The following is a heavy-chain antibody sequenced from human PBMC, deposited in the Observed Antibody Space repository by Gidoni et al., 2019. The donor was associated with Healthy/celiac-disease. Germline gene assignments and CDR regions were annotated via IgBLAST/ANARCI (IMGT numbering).Heavy chain of an antibody. CDR1: GFIFDNYT. J-gene: IGHJ6*02. V-gene: IGHV3-43*01. CDR2: SSLDGGST. D-gene: IGHD6-19*01. CDR3: AKDIAVGNYYGMDV. Sequence: EVQLVASGGVVVQPGWSLRLSCAVFGFIFDNYTMHWVRQSRGKGLECVSLSSLDGGSTYYADSVKGGFTISRDNSKNSLYLQMNSLRTEDTALYYCAKDIAVGNYYGMDVWGQGTTVTVSS.